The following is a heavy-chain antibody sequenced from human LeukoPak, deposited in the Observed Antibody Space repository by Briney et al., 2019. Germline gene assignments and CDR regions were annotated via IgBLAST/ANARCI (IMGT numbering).Heavy chain of an antibody. CDR2: IYTSGST. CDR3: ARVESAAGLDY. Sequence: SETLSLTCTVSGGSISSSSYYWSWIRQPAGKGLEWIGRIYTSGSTNYNPSLRSRVTISVDTSKNQFSLKLSSVTAADTAVYYCARVESAAGLDYWGQGTLVTVSS. J-gene: IGHJ4*02. D-gene: IGHD1-14*01. CDR1: GGSISSSSYY. V-gene: IGHV4-61*02.